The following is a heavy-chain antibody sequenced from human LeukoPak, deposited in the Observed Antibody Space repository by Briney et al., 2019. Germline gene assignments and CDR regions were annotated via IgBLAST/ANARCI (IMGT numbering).Heavy chain of an antibody. J-gene: IGHJ4*02. Sequence: GGSLRLSCAASGFTFSSYSMNWVRQAPGKGLEWVSYISSSSSTIYYADSVKGRFTISRDNAKNSLYLQMNSLRAEDTAVYYCARDRGYIAARPFDYWGQGTLVTVSS. CDR2: ISSSSSTI. D-gene: IGHD6-6*01. CDR3: ARDRGYIAARPFDY. CDR1: GFTFSSYS. V-gene: IGHV3-48*01.